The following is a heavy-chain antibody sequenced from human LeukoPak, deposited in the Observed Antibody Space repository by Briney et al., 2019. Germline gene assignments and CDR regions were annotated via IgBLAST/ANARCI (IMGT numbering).Heavy chain of an antibody. CDR2: INPSGGST. Sequence: ASVKVSCKASGYTFTSYYMHWVRQAPGQGLEWMGIINPSGGSTSYAQKFQGRVTMTRDTSTSTVYMELSSLRSEDTAVYCCARSGGNAYFDHWGQGTLVTVSS. D-gene: IGHD4-23*01. CDR1: GYTFTSYY. J-gene: IGHJ4*02. CDR3: ARSGGNAYFDH. V-gene: IGHV1-46*01.